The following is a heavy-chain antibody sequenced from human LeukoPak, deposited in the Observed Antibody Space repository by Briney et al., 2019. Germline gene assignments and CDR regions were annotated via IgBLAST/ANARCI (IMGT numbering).Heavy chain of an antibody. CDR1: GFIFTNYA. Sequence: GGSLRLSCAASGFIFTNYAMAWVRQTPGKGLEWVSTIHNSGGGYSTYYADSVRGRFTVSRDNSDNTLFLQTYNLRAEDTAIYYCATHQARGSHSKFDYWGQGTLVTVSS. CDR2: IHNSGGGYST. V-gene: IGHV3-23*01. J-gene: IGHJ4*02. CDR3: ATHQARGSHSKFDY. D-gene: IGHD1-26*01.